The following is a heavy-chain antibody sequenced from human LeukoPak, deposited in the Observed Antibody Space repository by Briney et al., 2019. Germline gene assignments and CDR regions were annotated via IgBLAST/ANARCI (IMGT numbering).Heavy chain of an antibody. V-gene: IGHV3-21*01. D-gene: IGHD3-10*01. CDR3: ARDLHVLLWFGELDY. Sequence: GGSLRLSCAASGFTFSSYSMNWVRQAPGKGLEWVSSISSSSSYIYYADSVKGRFTISRDNANNSLYLQMNSLRAEDTAVYYCARDLHVLLWFGELDYWGQGTLVTVSS. CDR2: ISSSSSYI. J-gene: IGHJ4*02. CDR1: GFTFSSYS.